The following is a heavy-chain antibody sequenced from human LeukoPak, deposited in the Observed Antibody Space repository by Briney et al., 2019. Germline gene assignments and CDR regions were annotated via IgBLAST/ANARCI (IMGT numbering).Heavy chain of an antibody. D-gene: IGHD3-16*01. CDR3: AKDWGLPEY. J-gene: IGHJ4*02. CDR1: GFTFSSYG. Sequence: GGSLRLSCAASGFTFSSYGMHWVRQAPGKGLEWVAVISYDGSNKYYADSVKGRFTISRDNSKNTLFLQMNSLRAEDTAVYYCAKDWGLPEYWGQGTLVTVSS. CDR2: ISYDGSNK. V-gene: IGHV3-30*18.